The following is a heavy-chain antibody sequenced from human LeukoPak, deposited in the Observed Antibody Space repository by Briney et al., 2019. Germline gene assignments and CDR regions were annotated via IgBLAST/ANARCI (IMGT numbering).Heavy chain of an antibody. CDR2: INLNSGGT. V-gene: IGHV1-2*02. CDR1: GYTFTAYY. D-gene: IGHD2-21*01. Sequence: ASVKVSCKASGYTFTAYYMHWVRQAPGQGLECMGWINLNSGGTKYAQKFQGRVTMTRDTSISTAYMELSGLTSDDSALYYCAGEDCGGGPCRQGFDYWGQGTLVTVSS. CDR3: AGEDCGGGPCRQGFDY. J-gene: IGHJ4*02.